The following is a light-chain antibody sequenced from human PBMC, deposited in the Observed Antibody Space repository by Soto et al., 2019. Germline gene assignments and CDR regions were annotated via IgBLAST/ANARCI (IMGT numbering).Light chain of an antibody. J-gene: IGKJ1*01. V-gene: IGKV3-20*01. CDR3: QQYGSSAPS. CDR1: QSVSSSY. CDR2: GAS. Sequence: EIVLTQSPGTLSLSPGERATLSCRASQSVSSSYLAWYQQKPGQAPRLLINGASSRATGIPDRFSGSGSGTSFPHSISNHEQGDFAVHYCQQYGSSAPSVGQGTKVEIK.